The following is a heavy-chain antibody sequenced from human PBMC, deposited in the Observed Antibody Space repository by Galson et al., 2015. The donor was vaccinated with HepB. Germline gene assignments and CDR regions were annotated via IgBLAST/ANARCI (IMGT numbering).Heavy chain of an antibody. J-gene: IGHJ4*02. D-gene: IGHD5-24*01. Sequence: SLRLSCAASGFTFSSYSMNWVRQAPGKGLEWVSYISSSSSTIYYADSVKGRFTISRDNAKNSLYLQMNSLRDEDTAVYYCARDSWEDGYNPRRGKFGYWGQGTLVTVSS. CDR3: ARDSWEDGYNPRRGKFGY. V-gene: IGHV3-48*02. CDR1: GFTFSSYS. CDR2: ISSSSSTI.